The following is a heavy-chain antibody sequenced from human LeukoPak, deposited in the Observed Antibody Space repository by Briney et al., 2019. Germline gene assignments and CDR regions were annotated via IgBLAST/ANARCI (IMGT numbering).Heavy chain of an antibody. J-gene: IGHJ6*02. V-gene: IGHV3-66*01. CDR3: ARDYYGSGRGLYYYGMDV. Sequence: PGGSLRLSCAASGFTVSDNYMSWVRQAPGKGLEWVSIIYSVGNTNNADSVKGRFIIPSDNPKNTLYLQMNSLRAEDTAVYYCARDYYGSGRGLYYYGMDVWGQGTTVTVSS. CDR1: GFTVSDNY. CDR2: IYSVGNT. D-gene: IGHD3-10*01.